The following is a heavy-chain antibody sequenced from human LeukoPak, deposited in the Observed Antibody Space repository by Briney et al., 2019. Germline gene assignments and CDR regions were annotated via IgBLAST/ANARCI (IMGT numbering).Heavy chain of an antibody. CDR2: VNPNKGCT. Sequence: ASVKVSCKASGYTFTRYYMHWVRQAPGQRLEGMGWVNPNKGCTNHAQKFQGRVTMTRDTSISTAYMELSRLRSDDTAVYYCARAQIELVSAFFVAVGTDDYYYMDVWGKGTTVTVSS. D-gene: IGHD3-22*01. CDR1: GYTFTRYY. V-gene: IGHV1-2*02. CDR3: ARAQIELVSAFFVAVGTDDYYYMDV. J-gene: IGHJ6*03.